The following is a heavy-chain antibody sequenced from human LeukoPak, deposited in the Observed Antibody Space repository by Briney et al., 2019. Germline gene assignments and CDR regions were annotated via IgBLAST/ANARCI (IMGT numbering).Heavy chain of an antibody. CDR2: ISYDGSNK. D-gene: IGHD3-16*01. CDR3: AKDSLLGAYSYFDL. J-gene: IGHJ2*01. CDR1: GFTFSSYG. Sequence: GRSLRLSCAASGFTFSSYGMHWVRQAPGKGREWVAVISYDGSNKYYADSVKGRFTISRDNSKNSLYLQMNSLRAEDTAVYYCAKDSLLGAYSYFDLWGRGTLVTVSS. V-gene: IGHV3-30*18.